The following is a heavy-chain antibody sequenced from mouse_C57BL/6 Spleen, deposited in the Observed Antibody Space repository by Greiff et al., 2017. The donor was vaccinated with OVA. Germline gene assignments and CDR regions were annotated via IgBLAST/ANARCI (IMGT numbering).Heavy chain of an antibody. D-gene: IGHD2-4*01. CDR2: IYPGDGDT. CDR3: ARYYDYDGYAMDY. CDR1: GYAFSSSW. Sequence: VQLQQSGPELVKPGASVKISCKASGYAFSSSWMNWVKQRPGKGLEWIGRIYPGDGDTNYNGKFKGKATLTADKSSSTAYMQLNSLTSEDSAVYFCARYYDYDGYAMDYWGQGTSVTVSS. J-gene: IGHJ4*01. V-gene: IGHV1-82*01.